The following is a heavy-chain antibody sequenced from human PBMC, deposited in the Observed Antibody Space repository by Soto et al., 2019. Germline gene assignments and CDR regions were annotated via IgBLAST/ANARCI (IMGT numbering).Heavy chain of an antibody. J-gene: IGHJ4*02. CDR1: GFTFSNYG. CDR3: AKGSFSAHQLLDH. Sequence: QVQLVESGGGVVQPGRSLRLSCAASGFTFSNYGMHWVRQAPGKGLEWVTTISCDGNDKYYAGLVKGRVTISRDNSENTRDRQIHRLRAEDTAGYYCAKGSFSAHQLLDHWGQGTLVTVSS. V-gene: IGHV3-30*18. CDR2: ISCDGNDK. D-gene: IGHD3-10*01.